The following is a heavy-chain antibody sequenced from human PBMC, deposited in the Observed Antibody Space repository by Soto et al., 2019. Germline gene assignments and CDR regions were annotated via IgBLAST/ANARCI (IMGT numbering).Heavy chain of an antibody. Sequence: EVQLLESGGGLVQPGGSLRLSCAASGFTFSSYAMSWVRQAPGKGLEWVSAISGSGGSTYYADAVKGRFTISRDNSKNTLYQQMNSLRAEDTEVYYCAKDVVWFGSEYFDYWGQGTLVTVSS. CDR2: ISGSGGST. CDR3: AKDVVWFGSEYFDY. D-gene: IGHD3-10*01. V-gene: IGHV3-23*01. CDR1: GFTFSSYA. J-gene: IGHJ4*02.